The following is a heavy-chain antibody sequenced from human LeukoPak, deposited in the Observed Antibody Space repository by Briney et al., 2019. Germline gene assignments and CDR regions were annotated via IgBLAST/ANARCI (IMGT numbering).Heavy chain of an antibody. CDR1: GFTFSSYA. CDR3: AKDGPYCSGGSCYSYDY. V-gene: IGHV3-23*01. CDR2: ISGNGGYT. J-gene: IGHJ4*02. Sequence: GGSLRLSCAASGFTFSSYAMSWVRQAPGKGLEWVSGISGNGGYTYYADSVKGRFTISRDNSKNTLYLQMDSLRAEDTAVFYCAKDGPYCSGGSCYSYDYWGQGTLVTVSS. D-gene: IGHD2-15*01.